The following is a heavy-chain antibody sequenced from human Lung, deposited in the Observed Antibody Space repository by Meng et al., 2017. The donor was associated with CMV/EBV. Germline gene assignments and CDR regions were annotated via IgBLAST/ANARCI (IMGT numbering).Heavy chain of an antibody. Sequence: GGSXRLXCAASGFTFSNAWMSWVRQAPGKGLEWVGRIKSKTDGGTTDYAAPVKGRFTISRDDSKNTLYLQMNSLKTKDTAVYYCTKVPWELRLGELYLQDYXGQGXLVTVSS. CDR3: TKVPWELRLGELYLQDY. V-gene: IGHV3-15*01. J-gene: IGHJ4*02. CDR2: IKSKTDGGTT. D-gene: IGHD3-16*01. CDR1: GFTFSNAW.